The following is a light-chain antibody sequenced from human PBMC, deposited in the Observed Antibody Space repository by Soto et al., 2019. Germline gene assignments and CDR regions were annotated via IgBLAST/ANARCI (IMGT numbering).Light chain of an antibody. CDR2: EVS. J-gene: IGLJ2*01. Sequence: QSALTQPASVSGSPGQSITISCTVTSSDVGAYNYVSWYQQHPGKAPRLMIYEVSNRPSGVSNRFSGSKSGNTASLTISGLQAEDEADYHCSAYTRSSTVVFGGGTQLTVL. CDR3: SAYTRSSTVV. V-gene: IGLV2-14*01. CDR1: SSDVGAYNY.